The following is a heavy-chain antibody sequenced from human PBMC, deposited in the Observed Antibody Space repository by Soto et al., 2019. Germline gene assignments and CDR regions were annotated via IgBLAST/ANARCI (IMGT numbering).Heavy chain of an antibody. CDR1: GFTFSSYA. Sequence: QVQLVESGGGVVQPGRSLRLSCAASGFTFSSYAMHWVRQAPGKGLEWVAVISYDGSNKYYADSVKGRFTISRDNSKNTRYLQMNSLRAEDTAEYSCARARLDTPALDYWGQGTLVTVSS. D-gene: IGHD2-2*01. CDR3: ARARLDTPALDY. CDR2: ISYDGSNK. J-gene: IGHJ4*02. V-gene: IGHV3-30-3*01.